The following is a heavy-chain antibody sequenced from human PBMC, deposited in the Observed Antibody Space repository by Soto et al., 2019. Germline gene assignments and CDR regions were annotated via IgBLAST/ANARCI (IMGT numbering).Heavy chain of an antibody. CDR1: GGTFSSYA. CDR3: ARSPVAGVYYYGMDV. CDR2: IIPIFGTA. D-gene: IGHD6-19*01. J-gene: IGHJ6*02. V-gene: IGHV1-69*13. Sequence: GVSLKVCCKASGGTFSSYAISWVRQAPGKGLEWMGGIIPIFGTANYAQKFQGRVTITADESTSTAYMELSSLRSEDTAVYYCARSPVAGVYYYGMDVWGQGTTVTVSS.